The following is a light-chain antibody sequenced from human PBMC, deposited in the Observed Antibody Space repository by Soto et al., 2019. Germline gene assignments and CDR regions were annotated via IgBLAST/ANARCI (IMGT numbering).Light chain of an antibody. Sequence: QSVLAQPASVSGSPGQSITISCTGSSSDVGGYHYVSWYQQHPGKAPKLMIYEVYNRPSGVSNRFSGSKSGNTASLTISGLQAEDDADYYCYTDRSSTTYSIFGTGTKVTVL. CDR1: SSDVGGYHY. J-gene: IGLJ1*01. CDR2: EVY. V-gene: IGLV2-14*01. CDR3: YTDRSSTTYSI.